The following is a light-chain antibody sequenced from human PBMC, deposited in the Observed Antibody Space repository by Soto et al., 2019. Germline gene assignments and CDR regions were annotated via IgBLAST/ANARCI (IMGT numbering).Light chain of an antibody. J-gene: IGKJ1*01. Sequence: IQMTQSPSSVSASVGDRLTITCRASQGISGWLAWYQQKPGKAPNLLIYDASTLRNGVPSRFSGSGSGTEFTLTISSLQPEDFATYYCLQHNSYPRTFGQGTKVDIK. CDR1: QGISGW. CDR3: LQHNSYPRT. V-gene: IGKV1-12*01. CDR2: DAS.